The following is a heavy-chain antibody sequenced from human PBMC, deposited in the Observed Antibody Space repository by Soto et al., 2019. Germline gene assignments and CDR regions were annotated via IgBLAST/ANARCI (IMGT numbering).Heavy chain of an antibody. CDR1: GFTFSSYG. J-gene: IGHJ3*02. CDR2: ISYDGSNK. Sequence: GGSLRLSCAASGFTFSSYGMHWVRQAPGKGLEWVAVISYDGSNKYYADSVKGRFTISRDNSKNTLYLQMNSLRAEDTAVYYCANLGAEDAFDIWGQGTMVTVSS. CDR3: ANLGAEDAFDI. D-gene: IGHD3-16*01. V-gene: IGHV3-30*18.